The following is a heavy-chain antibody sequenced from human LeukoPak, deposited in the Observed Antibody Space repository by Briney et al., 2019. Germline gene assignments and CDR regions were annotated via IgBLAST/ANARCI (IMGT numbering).Heavy chain of an antibody. CDR2: IWHDGSDE. V-gene: IGHV3-33*01. CDR1: GFYFNTYG. J-gene: IGHJ5*02. CDR3: AGEVVRDVSGVDYTWLDP. Sequence: PGGSLRLSCAASGFYFNTYGMHWVRQTPGKGLEWVAVIWHDGSDEYYADSVKGRFTISRDNSKSLVYLQMDSLRDEDTAVYYCAGEVVRDVSGVDYTWLDPWGQGTLVFVS. D-gene: IGHD2-8*01.